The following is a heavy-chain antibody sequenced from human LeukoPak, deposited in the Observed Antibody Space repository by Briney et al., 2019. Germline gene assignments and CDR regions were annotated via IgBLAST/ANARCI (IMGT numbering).Heavy chain of an antibody. Sequence: SETLSLTCTVSGGSISSYYWSWIRQPPGKGLEWIGYIYYSGSTNYNPSLKSRVTISVDTSKNQFSLKLSSVTAADTAVYYCARAVGSGSFQTYYYYMDVWGKGTTVTISS. CDR2: IYYSGST. CDR3: ARAVGSGSFQTYYYYMDV. J-gene: IGHJ6*03. V-gene: IGHV4-59*12. CDR1: GGSISSYY. D-gene: IGHD3-10*01.